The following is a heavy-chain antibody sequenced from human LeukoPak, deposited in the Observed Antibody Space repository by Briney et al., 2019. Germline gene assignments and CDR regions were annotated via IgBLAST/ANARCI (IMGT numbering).Heavy chain of an antibody. V-gene: IGHV3-23*01. CDR3: AKDLDILTGYRSVNWFDP. CDR1: GFTFSSYA. D-gene: IGHD3-9*01. Sequence: GGSLRLSCAASGFTFSSYAMSWVRQAPGKGLEWVSAISGSGGSTYYADSVKGRFTISRGNSKNTLYLQMNSLRAEDTAVYYCAKDLDILTGYRSVNWFDPWGQGTLVTVSS. CDR2: ISGSGGST. J-gene: IGHJ5*02.